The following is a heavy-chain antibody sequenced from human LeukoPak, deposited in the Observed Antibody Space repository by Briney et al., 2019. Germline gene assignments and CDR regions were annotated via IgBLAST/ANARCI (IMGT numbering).Heavy chain of an antibody. CDR1: GYTFSDDS. CDR3: ARDPYYSNHLDF. Sequence: GGSLRLSCVTSGYTFSDDSMNWVRQAPGSGLEWIAYISPASSTLKYADSVRGRFTISRDNAMKSLYLQMKSLRAEDTAVYYCARDPYYSNHLDFLGQGTLVTVSS. CDR2: ISPASSTL. D-gene: IGHD4-11*01. J-gene: IGHJ4*02. V-gene: IGHV3-48*01.